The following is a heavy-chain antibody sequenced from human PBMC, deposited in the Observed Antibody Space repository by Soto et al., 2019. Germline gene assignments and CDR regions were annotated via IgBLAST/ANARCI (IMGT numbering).Heavy chain of an antibody. D-gene: IGHD3-10*01. CDR1: GFSLSTSGMC. CDR3: ERTPGGLLGPIFDY. J-gene: IGHJ4*02. V-gene: IGHV2-70*01. CDR2: IDWDDDK. Sequence: SGPTLLNPTQTLTLTCTFSGFSLSTSGMCVSWIRQPPGKALEWLVLIDWDDDKYYSTSLKTRLTISKDTSKNQVGITITNMDPVDTATYYCERTPGGLLGPIFDYWRQGALATVAS.